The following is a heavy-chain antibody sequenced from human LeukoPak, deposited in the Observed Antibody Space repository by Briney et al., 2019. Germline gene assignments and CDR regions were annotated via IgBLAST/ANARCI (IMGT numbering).Heavy chain of an antibody. CDR1: GYTFTSYD. Sequence: ASVKVSCKASGYTFTSYDINWVRQATGQGLEWMGWMNPNSGNTGYAQKFQGRVTMTRDTSTSTVYMELSSLRSEDTAVYYCARAAAGIVHYFDYWGQGTLVTVSS. CDR3: ARAAAGIVHYFDY. J-gene: IGHJ4*02. D-gene: IGHD6-13*01. CDR2: MNPNSGNT. V-gene: IGHV1-8*01.